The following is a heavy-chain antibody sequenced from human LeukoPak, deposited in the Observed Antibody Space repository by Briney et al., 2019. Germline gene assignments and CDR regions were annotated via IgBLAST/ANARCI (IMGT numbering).Heavy chain of an antibody. V-gene: IGHV3-23*01. J-gene: IGHJ4*02. Sequence: GGSLRLSCAASGFTFSSYAMSWVRQAPGKGLEWVSAISGSGGSTYYADSVKGQFTISRDNSKNTLYLQMNSLRAEDTAVYYCAKGHLYYYDSSGYSFDYWGQGTLVTVSS. CDR1: GFTFSSYA. CDR2: ISGSGGST. CDR3: AKGHLYYYDSSGYSFDY. D-gene: IGHD3-22*01.